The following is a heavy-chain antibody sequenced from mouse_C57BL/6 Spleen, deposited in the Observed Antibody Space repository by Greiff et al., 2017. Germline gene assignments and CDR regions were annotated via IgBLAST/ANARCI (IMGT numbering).Heavy chain of an antibody. CDR1: GYTFTDYY. CDR3: ARRGLRQYYFDY. J-gene: IGHJ2*01. V-gene: IGHV1-26*01. D-gene: IGHD1-1*01. Sequence: EVQLQQSGPELVKPGASVKISCKASGYTFTDYYMNWVKQSHGKSLEWIGDINPNNGGTSYNQKFKGKATLTVDKSSSTAYMELRSLTSEDSAVYYCARRGLRQYYFDYWGQGTTPTVSS. CDR2: INPNNGGT.